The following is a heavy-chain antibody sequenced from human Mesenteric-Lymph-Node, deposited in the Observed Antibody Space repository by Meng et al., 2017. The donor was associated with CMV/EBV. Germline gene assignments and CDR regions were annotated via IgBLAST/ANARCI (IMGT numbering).Heavy chain of an antibody. CDR1: GGSLNNYF. D-gene: IGHD5-18*01. Sequence: GSLRLSCAVSGGSLNNYFWSYLRLPPGKGLEWIGHILYTGSTNFNPSLKSRVTISLDTSKNQFSLRLSSVTAADTAVYYCARGLGYSYNYDYYGMDVWGQGTTVTVSS. J-gene: IGHJ6*02. CDR3: ARGLGYSYNYDYYGMDV. CDR2: ILYTGST. V-gene: IGHV4-59*01.